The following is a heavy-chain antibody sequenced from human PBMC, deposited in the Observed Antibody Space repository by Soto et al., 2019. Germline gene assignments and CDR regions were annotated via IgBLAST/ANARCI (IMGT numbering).Heavy chain of an antibody. J-gene: IGHJ4*02. D-gene: IGHD3-22*01. V-gene: IGHV3-21*01. Sequence: GGSLRLSCTASGFTFSSYSMNWVRQAPGKGLEWVSSISSSSSYIYYADSLKGRFTISRDNAKDSLYLQMNSLRAEDTAVYYCATGYDSSGYPLDYWGQGTLVTVSS. CDR2: ISSSSSYI. CDR3: ATGYDSSGYPLDY. CDR1: GFTFSSYS.